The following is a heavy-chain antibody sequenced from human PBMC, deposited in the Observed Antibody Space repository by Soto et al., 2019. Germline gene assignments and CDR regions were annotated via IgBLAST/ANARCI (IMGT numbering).Heavy chain of an antibody. CDR3: ARDGVEAGLYLDN. J-gene: IGHJ4*02. D-gene: IGHD6-19*01. Sequence: EVQLLESGGGLVQPGGSLRLSCAASGFTFSSYAMSWVRQAPGKGLEWVSAISGSGGSTYYADSVKGRFTISRDNSKNTLYLQMNSLRAEDTAVYYCARDGVEAGLYLDNWGQGTLVTVSS. CDR2: ISGSGGST. CDR1: GFTFSSYA. V-gene: IGHV3-23*01.